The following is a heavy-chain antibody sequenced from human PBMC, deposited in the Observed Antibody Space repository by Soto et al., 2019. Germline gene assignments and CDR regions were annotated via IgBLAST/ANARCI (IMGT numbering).Heavy chain of an antibody. V-gene: IGHV4-30-2*01. Sequence: ASETLSLTCTVSNDSISSGGYSWSWIRQTPGKGLEWIGYIYPTGKTYYNPSLKNRATLSIDTSQNQFSLQLTSVTAADTAVYYCARAPPGPAPRWGVWGHGTTVTVSS. CDR2: IYPTGKT. D-gene: IGHD3-16*01. CDR1: NDSISSGGYS. J-gene: IGHJ6*02. CDR3: ARAPPGPAPRWGV.